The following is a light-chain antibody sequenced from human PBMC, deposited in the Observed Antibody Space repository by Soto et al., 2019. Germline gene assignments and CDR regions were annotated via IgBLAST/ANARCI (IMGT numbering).Light chain of an antibody. CDR2: EVT. CDR3: SSYGGSNPVV. CDR1: RSDVGGYNF. Sequence: QSVLTQPPSASGSPGQSVTISCTGTRSDVGGYNFVSWYQQHPGKAPKLMIYEVTKRPSGVPDRFSASKSGNTASLTVSGLPAEDEADYYCSSYGGSNPVVFGGGTKLTVL. V-gene: IGLV2-8*01. J-gene: IGLJ3*02.